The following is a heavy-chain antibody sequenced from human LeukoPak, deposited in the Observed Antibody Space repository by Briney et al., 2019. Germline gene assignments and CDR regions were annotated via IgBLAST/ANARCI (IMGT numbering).Heavy chain of an antibody. CDR3: ASFTVIDIPYTGAFDI. CDR2: IYSSGNT. CDR1: DGSISSSNYY. J-gene: IGHJ3*02. V-gene: IGHV4-61*05. Sequence: SETLSLTCPVSDGSISSSNYYWAWIRQPPGKGLEWIGYIYSSGNTNYNPSLKSRGTISVDTSKNLFSLKLTSVTVPDTAVYFCASFTVIDIPYTGAFDIWGQGTRVIVSS. D-gene: IGHD3-22*01.